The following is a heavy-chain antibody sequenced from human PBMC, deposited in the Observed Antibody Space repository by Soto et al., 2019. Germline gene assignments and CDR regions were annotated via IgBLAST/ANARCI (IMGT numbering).Heavy chain of an antibody. D-gene: IGHD2-15*01. V-gene: IGHV3-23*01. CDR1: GFIFGNYM. J-gene: IGHJ3*02. CDR3: APHVSCSGGRCRYDAFDI. CDR2: IRDSGDST. Sequence: EVQLLESGGGLVQPGESLRLSCAGSGFIFGNYMMTWVRQAPGKGLEWVSTIRDSGDSTYYADSVKGRFTTSRDNLKNTLETQMASLGAGETAVYYCAPHVSCSGGRCRYDAFDIRGQGAMVTVSS.